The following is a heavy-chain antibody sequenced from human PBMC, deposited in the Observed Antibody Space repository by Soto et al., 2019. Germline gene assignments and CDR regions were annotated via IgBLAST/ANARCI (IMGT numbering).Heavy chain of an antibody. Sequence: QVQLVQSGAEVKKPGASVKVSCKASGYTFTSYAMHWVRQAPGQRLEWMGWINAGNGNTKYSQKSQGRVTITRDTSASTAYMELSSLRSEDTAVYYCARGGRLTDLYCSGGSCYVFYYYMDVWGKGTTVTVSS. J-gene: IGHJ6*03. V-gene: IGHV1-3*01. D-gene: IGHD2-15*01. CDR3: ARGGRLTDLYCSGGSCYVFYYYMDV. CDR2: INAGNGNT. CDR1: GYTFTSYA.